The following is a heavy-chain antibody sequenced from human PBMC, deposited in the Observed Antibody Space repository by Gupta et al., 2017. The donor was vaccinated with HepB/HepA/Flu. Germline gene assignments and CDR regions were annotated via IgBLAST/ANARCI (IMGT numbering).Heavy chain of an antibody. Sequence: QVQLQESGPGLVKPSQTLSLTCTVSGGSISSGGYYWSWIRQHPGKGLEWIGYIYYSGSTYYNPSLKSRVTISVDTSKNQFSLKLSSVTAAETAVDYCARVNYDDSSGYSPDFDYGGQGTLVTVSS. J-gene: IGHJ4*02. D-gene: IGHD3-22*01. CDR2: IYYSGST. CDR3: ARVNYDDSSGYSPDFDY. V-gene: IGHV4-31*03. CDR1: GGSISSGGYY.